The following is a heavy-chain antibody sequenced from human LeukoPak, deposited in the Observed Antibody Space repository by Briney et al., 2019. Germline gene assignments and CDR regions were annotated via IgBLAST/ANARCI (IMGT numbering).Heavy chain of an antibody. V-gene: IGHV1-18*01. Sequence: ASVKVSCKASGYTFTSYGISWVRQAPGQGLEWMGWISAYNGNTNYAQKLQGRVTMTTDTSTSTAYMELRIMRSDDTAVYYGARSTWIQLDVDYWGQGTLVTVSS. D-gene: IGHD5-18*01. J-gene: IGHJ4*02. CDR1: GYTFTSYG. CDR2: ISAYNGNT. CDR3: ARSTWIQLDVDY.